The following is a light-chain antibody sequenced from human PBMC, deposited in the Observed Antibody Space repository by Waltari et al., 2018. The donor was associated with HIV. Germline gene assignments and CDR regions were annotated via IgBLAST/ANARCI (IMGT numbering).Light chain of an antibody. J-gene: IGLJ3*02. Sequence: QSGLTPAPSLSKSLRQTALINCDGDTHNVGNQEVSWFRQELGSPPKLSSYKSYQRPSGMSGKLSTSTSGDTAYLTISSLQSEDEADYFCSSWDTSVSGWVFGGGTKLTV. CDR2: KSY. V-gene: IGLV10-54*01. CDR3: SSWDTSVSGWV. CDR1: THNVGNQE.